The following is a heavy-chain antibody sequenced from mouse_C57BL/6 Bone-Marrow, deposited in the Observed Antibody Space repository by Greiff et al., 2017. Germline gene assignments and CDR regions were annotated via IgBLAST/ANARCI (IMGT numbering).Heavy chain of an antibody. CDR1: GYTFTSYW. J-gene: IGHJ2*01. V-gene: IGHV1-59*01. D-gene: IGHD1-1*01. CDR3: ARWAVVAYYFDY. Sequence: QVQLQQPGAELVRPGTSVKLSCKASGYTFTSYWMHWVKQRPGQGLEWIGVIDPSDSYTNYNQKFKGKATLTVDTYSSTAYMQLSSLTSEDAAVYYCARWAVVAYYFDYWGQGTTLTVSS. CDR2: IDPSDSYT.